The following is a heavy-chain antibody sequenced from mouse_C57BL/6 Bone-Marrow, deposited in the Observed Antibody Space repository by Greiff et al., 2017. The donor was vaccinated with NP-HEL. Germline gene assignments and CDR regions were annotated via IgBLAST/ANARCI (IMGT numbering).Heavy chain of an antibody. J-gene: IGHJ1*03. CDR2: IHPNSGST. CDR1: GYTFTSYW. D-gene: IGHD1-1*01. V-gene: IGHV1-64*01. CDR3: ARITTVVATEDWYFDV. Sequence: QVQLKQPGAELVKPGASVKLSCKASGYTFTSYWMHWVKQRPGQGLEWIGMIHPNSGSTNYNEKFKSKATLTVDKSSSTAYMQLSSLTSEDSAVYYCARITTVVATEDWYFDVWGTGTTVTVSS.